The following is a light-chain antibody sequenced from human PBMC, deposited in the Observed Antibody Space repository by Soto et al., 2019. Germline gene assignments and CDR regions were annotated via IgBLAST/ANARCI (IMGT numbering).Light chain of an antibody. J-gene: IGKJ1*01. CDR3: QQYNNWTQT. V-gene: IGKV3-15*01. CDR2: GAS. CDR1: QSVSSN. Sequence: EIVITQSPATLSVSPGERATLSCRASQSVSSNLAWYRQKPGQAPRLLIYGASTRETGIPARFSGSGAGTECTRTISSLQSEDVEVDYCQQYNNWTQTFGQGTKVDIK.